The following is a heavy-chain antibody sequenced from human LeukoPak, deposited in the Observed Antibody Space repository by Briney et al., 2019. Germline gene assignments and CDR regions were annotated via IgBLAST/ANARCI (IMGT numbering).Heavy chain of an antibody. CDR1: GFTFSSYS. CDR3: AKLSSSGWSH. V-gene: IGHV3-30*18. J-gene: IGHJ4*02. D-gene: IGHD6-19*01. CDR2: ISYDGSNK. Sequence: GGSLRLSCAASGFTFSSYSMNWVRQAPGKGLEWVAVISYDGSNKYYADSVKGRFTISRDNSKNTLYLQMNSLRAEDTAVYYCAKLSSSGWSHWGQGTLVTVSS.